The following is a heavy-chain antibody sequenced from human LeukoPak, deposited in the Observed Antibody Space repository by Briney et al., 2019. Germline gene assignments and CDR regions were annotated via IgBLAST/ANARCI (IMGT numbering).Heavy chain of an antibody. J-gene: IGHJ4*02. CDR2: IYSGGST. V-gene: IGHV3-53*01. CDR1: GFTVSSNY. Sequence: PGGSLRLSCAASGFTVSSNYMSWVRQAPGKGLEWVSVIYSGGSTYYADSVKGRFTISRDNAKNSLYLQMNSLRAEDTAVYYCARDISSSAREDYWGQGTLVTVSS. CDR3: ARDISSSAREDY. D-gene: IGHD6-6*01.